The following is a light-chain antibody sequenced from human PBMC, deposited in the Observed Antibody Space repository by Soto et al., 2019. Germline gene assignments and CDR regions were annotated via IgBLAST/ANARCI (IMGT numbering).Light chain of an antibody. CDR2: EVR. CDR1: SRDIGSYNY. Sequence: QSALTQPASVSGSPGQSITISCPGTSRDIGSYNYVAWYQQFPGKTPKLIIYEVRNRPSGVSFRFSGSKSGNTASLTISGLQAEDEADYYCISYRGSDTSYVCGTGTKVTVL. V-gene: IGLV2-14*01. J-gene: IGLJ1*01. CDR3: ISYRGSDTSYV.